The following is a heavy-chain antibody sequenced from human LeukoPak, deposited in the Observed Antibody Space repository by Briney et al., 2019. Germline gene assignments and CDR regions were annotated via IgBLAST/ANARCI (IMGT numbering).Heavy chain of an antibody. CDR1: DYTFTSYG. Sequence: ASVKVSCKASDYTFTSYGISWVQQAPGQGLEWMGWIGPYNGNTKYAQRFQGRVTMTTETPTSTAYMELRSLRSDDTAVYYCARDRIMHYYDSSGYYYGHDYWGQGTLVTVSS. D-gene: IGHD3-22*01. J-gene: IGHJ4*02. CDR2: IGPYNGNT. V-gene: IGHV1-18*01. CDR3: ARDRIMHYYDSSGYYYGHDY.